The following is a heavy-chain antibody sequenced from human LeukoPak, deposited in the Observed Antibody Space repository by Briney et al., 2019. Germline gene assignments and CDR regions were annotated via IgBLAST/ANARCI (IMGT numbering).Heavy chain of an antibody. CDR1: VYNFTAYY. V-gene: IGHV1-2*02. Sequence: ASVKVSCKASVYNFTAYYVQWVRQAPGRGLEWMGWVNPNSGGTNYAQKFQGRVTMTRDTSISTAYMELSRLRSDDTAVYYCARDCSSTSCYKAIDPWGQGTLVTVSS. CDR3: ARDCSSTSCYKAIDP. J-gene: IGHJ5*02. D-gene: IGHD2-2*02. CDR2: VNPNSGGT.